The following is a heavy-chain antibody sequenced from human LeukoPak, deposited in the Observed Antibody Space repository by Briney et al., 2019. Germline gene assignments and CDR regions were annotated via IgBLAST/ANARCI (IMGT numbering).Heavy chain of an antibody. CDR2: ISYDGSNK. V-gene: IGHV3-30*18. CDR3: AKDERILTGPLDY. CDR1: GFTFSSYG. Sequence: PGGSLRLSCAASGFTFSSYGMHWVRQAPGKGLEWVAVISYDGSNKYYADSVKGRFTISRDNSKNTLYLQMNSLRAEDTAVYYCAKDERILTGPLDYWGQGTLVTVSS. J-gene: IGHJ4*02. D-gene: IGHD3-9*01.